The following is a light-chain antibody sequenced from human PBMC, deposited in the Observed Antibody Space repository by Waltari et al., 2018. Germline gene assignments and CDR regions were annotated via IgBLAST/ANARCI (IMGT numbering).Light chain of an antibody. CDR1: ALGNKY. J-gene: IGLJ2*01. Sequence: SFALTQAPSLSVSPGQTATIACSGDALGNKYLCWYQQKPGQSPVLVIFEDEKRPSGIPYRFSASNSGNTALLTITGVQALDEAAYYCQTWDTNTVVFGGGTKLTVL. V-gene: IGLV3-1*01. CDR3: QTWDTNTVV. CDR2: EDE.